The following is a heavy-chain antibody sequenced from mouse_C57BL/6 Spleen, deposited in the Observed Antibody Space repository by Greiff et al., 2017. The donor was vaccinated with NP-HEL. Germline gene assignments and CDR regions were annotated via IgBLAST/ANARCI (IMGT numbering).Heavy chain of an antibody. J-gene: IGHJ4*01. CDR3: ARRTKVSLPDLSGAMDY. D-gene: IGHD2-3*01. V-gene: IGHV1-55*01. CDR2: IYPGSGST. CDR1: GYTFTSYW. Sequence: QVQLQQPGAELVKPGASVKMSCKASGYTFTSYWITWVKQRPGQGLEWIGDIYPGSGSTNYNEKFKSKATLTVDTSSSTAYMQLSSLTSEDSAVYYCARRTKVSLPDLSGAMDYWGQGTSVTVSS.